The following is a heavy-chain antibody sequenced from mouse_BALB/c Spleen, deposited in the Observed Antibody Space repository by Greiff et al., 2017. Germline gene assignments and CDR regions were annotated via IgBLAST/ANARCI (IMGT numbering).Heavy chain of an antibody. CDR1: GFTFSSYT. J-gene: IGHJ2*01. CDR2: ISNGGGST. V-gene: IGHV5-12-2*01. CDR3: ARRGNGGRGSFYFDY. D-gene: IGHD1-1*01. Sequence: DVHLVESGGGLVQPGGSLKLSCAASGFTFSSYTMSWVRQTPEKRLEWVAYISNGGGSTYYPDTVKGRFTISRDNAKNTLYLQMSSLKSEDTAMYYGARRGNGGRGSFYFDYWGQGTTLTVSS.